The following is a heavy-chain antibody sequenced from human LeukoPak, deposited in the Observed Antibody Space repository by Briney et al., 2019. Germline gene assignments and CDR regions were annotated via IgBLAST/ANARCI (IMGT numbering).Heavy chain of an antibody. V-gene: IGHV3-23*01. CDR3: AKGRLRSFPYYFDY. J-gene: IGHJ4*02. CDR1: GFTFSSYA. Sequence: GGSLRLSCAASGFTFSSYAMSWVRQAPGKGLEWVSGISGGGGTTYYADSVKGRFTISRDNSKNTLYLQMNSLRAEDTAVYYCAKGRLRSFPYYFDYWGQGTLVTVSS. CDR2: ISGGGGTT. D-gene: IGHD4-17*01.